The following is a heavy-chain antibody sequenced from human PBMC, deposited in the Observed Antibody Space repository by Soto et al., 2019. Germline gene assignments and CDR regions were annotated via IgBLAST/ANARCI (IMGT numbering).Heavy chain of an antibody. V-gene: IGHV3-21*01. CDR3: ARDSPYYYYGMDV. CDR2: ISSSSSNT. J-gene: IGHJ6*02. Sequence: GGSLRLSCAASGFTFNSYTMAWVRQAPGKGLEWVSSISSSSSNTSYADSVKGRFTISRDNAKNSLYLQMNSLRAEDTAVYYCARDSPYYYYGMDVWGQGTTVTVSS. CDR1: GFTFNSYT.